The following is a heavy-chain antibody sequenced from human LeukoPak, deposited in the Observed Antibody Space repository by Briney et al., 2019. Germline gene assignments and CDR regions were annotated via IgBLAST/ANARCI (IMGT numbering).Heavy chain of an antibody. J-gene: IGHJ5*02. D-gene: IGHD1-26*01. CDR2: INPNSGGT. CDR3: ARDSPDRYSGSYYGPDNWFDP. V-gene: IGHV1-2*02. Sequence: ASVKVSCKASGYTFTSYGISWVRQAPGQGLEWMGWINPNSGGTNYAQKFQGRVTMTRDTSISTAYMELSRLRSDDTAVYYCARDSPDRYSGSYYGPDNWFDPWGQGTLVTVSS. CDR1: GYTFTSYG.